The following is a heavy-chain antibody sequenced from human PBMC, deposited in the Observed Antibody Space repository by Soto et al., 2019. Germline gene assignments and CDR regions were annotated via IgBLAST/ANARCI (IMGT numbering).Heavy chain of an antibody. D-gene: IGHD2-15*01. V-gene: IGHV4-59*01. J-gene: IGHJ3*02. Sequence: TSETLSLTCTVSGGSISSYYWSWIRQPPGKGLEWIGYIYYSGSTNYNPSLKSRVTISVDTSKNQFSLKLSSVTAADTAVYYCAREAKDIVVVVAASHDAFDIWGQGTMVTVSS. CDR1: GGSISSYY. CDR2: IYYSGST. CDR3: AREAKDIVVVVAASHDAFDI.